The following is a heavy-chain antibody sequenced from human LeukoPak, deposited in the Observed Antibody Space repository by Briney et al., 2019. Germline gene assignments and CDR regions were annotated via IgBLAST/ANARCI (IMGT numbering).Heavy chain of an antibody. Sequence: GALRLSCAASGFTFSKYWMSWVRQAPGKGLEWVANINEDGSEKYYVDSVKGRFTVSRDDAKKSLHLQMNSLRAEDTAVYYCAVSFDYWGQGTLVTVSS. CDR2: INEDGSEK. CDR3: AVSFDY. J-gene: IGHJ4*02. D-gene: IGHD5/OR15-5a*01. V-gene: IGHV3-7*01. CDR1: GFTFSKYW.